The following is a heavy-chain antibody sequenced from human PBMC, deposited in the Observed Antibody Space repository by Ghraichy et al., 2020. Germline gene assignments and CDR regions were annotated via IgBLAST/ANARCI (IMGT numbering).Heavy chain of an antibody. CDR2: ISGSDGRT. Sequence: GGSLRLSCEDSGFTLSSYAMSWVRQAPGKGLEWVSGISGSDGRTYYADSVKGRFSISRDNSKNTLYLQMNGLRAEDTAVYYCAKAKDGSGIGRSNAFFDYWGQGTLVTVSS. CDR3: AKAKDGSGIGRSNAFFDY. V-gene: IGHV3-23*01. CDR1: GFTLSSYA. J-gene: IGHJ4*02. D-gene: IGHD3-10*01.